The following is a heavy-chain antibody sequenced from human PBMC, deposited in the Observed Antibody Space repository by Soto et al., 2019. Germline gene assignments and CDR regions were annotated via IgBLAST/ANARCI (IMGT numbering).Heavy chain of an antibody. D-gene: IGHD1-26*01. CDR3: ARKLSGAVQGWAYGMDV. CDR1: GFTVSSYN. J-gene: IGHJ6*02. Sequence: EVHLVESGGGLMQPGGSLRLSGAASGFTVSSYNMIWVRQAPVKGLEWVSVTYSGGTTQYADSVKGRFTVSRDNSKNTLYLQMSSLRDDDTAVYYCARKLSGAVQGWAYGMDVWGRGTTVTVSS. V-gene: IGHV3-53*02. CDR2: TYSGGTT.